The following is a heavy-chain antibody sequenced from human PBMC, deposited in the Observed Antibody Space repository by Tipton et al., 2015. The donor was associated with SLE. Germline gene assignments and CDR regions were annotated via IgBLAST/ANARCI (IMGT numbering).Heavy chain of an antibody. CDR3: ARRFLEWLLPDASDI. Sequence: GSLRLSCVGSGFTFSSYEMTWVRQAPGKGLEWVSSISSSSSYIYYADSVKGRFTISRDNAKNSLHLHMNSLRAEDTAVYYCARRFLEWLLPDASDIWGQGTMVTVSS. CDR2: ISSSSSYI. D-gene: IGHD3-3*01. J-gene: IGHJ3*02. V-gene: IGHV3-21*03. CDR1: GFTFSSYE.